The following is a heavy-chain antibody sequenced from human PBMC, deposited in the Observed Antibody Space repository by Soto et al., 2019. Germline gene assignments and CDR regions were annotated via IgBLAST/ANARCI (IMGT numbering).Heavy chain of an antibody. CDR3: ARGWLRHRSMYNWFDP. CDR2: INHSGST. V-gene: IGHV4-34*01. CDR1: GGSFSGYY. D-gene: IGHD5-12*01. J-gene: IGHJ5*02. Sequence: PSETLSLTCAVHGGSFSGYYWSWIRQPPGKGLEWIGEINHSGSTNYNPSLKSRVTISVDTSKNQFSLKLSSVTAADTAVYYCARGWLRHRSMYNWFDPWGQGTLVTVSS.